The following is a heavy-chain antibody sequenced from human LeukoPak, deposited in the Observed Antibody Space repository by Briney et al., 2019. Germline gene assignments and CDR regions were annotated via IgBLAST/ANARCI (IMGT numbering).Heavy chain of an antibody. J-gene: IGHJ4*02. CDR1: GGSINISRYY. D-gene: IGHD6-13*01. CDR3: ARHYGSTWGGYFDY. Sequence: SETLSLTCTVSGGSINISRYYWDWIRQPPGKGLEWVGSVYYDGRPYYNPSLKSRLSVSMDTSKNQFSVGLSSVTATDTAIYYCARHYGSTWGGYFDYWGQGALVPVSS. CDR2: VYYDGRP. V-gene: IGHV4-39*01.